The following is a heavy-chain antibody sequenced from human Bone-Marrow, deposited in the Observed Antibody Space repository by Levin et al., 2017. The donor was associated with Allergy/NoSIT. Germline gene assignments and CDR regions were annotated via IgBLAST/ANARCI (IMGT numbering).Heavy chain of an antibody. Sequence: PGGSLRLSCVASGLTFSRYGMHWVRQAPGKGPEWVAVVSDRGGTVYYADSVKGRFTISRDNSKNTLWLQMNSLRPEDTAVYYCAKEGCDSGACLYHFDSWGQGTLVTVSS. V-gene: IGHV3-30*18. CDR2: VSDRGGTV. CDR1: GLTFSRYG. CDR3: AKEGCDSGACLYHFDS. J-gene: IGHJ4*02. D-gene: IGHD2-15*01.